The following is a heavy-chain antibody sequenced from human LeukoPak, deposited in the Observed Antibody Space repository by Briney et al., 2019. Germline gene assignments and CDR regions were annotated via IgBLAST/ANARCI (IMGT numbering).Heavy chain of an antibody. CDR1: GGSFSGYY. D-gene: IGHD2-15*01. Sequence: SETLSLTCAVYGGSFSGYYWSWIRQPPGKGLEWIGSIYYSGSTYYNPSLKSRVTISVDTSKNQFSLKLSSVTAADTAVYYCASTSVVVVAATYYYYYGMDVWGQGTTVTVSS. V-gene: IGHV4-34*01. J-gene: IGHJ6*02. CDR2: IYYSGST. CDR3: ASTSVVVVAATYYYYYGMDV.